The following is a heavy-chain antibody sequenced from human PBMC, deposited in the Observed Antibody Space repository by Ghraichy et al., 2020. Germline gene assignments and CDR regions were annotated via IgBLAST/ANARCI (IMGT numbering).Heavy chain of an antibody. D-gene: IGHD1-26*01. Sequence: SETLSLTCTVSGGSISSGGYYWNWIRQHPGKGLEWIGNIYYSGSTDYNPSLKSRITISLDTSKNQFSLKLSSVTAADTAIYYCTRDFGELHFDYWGQGTLVTVSS. CDR1: GGSISSGGYY. V-gene: IGHV4-31*03. CDR2: IYYSGST. CDR3: TRDFGELHFDY. J-gene: IGHJ4*02.